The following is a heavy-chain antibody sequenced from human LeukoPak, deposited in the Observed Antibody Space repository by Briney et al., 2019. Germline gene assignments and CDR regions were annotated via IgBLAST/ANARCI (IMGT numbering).Heavy chain of an antibody. J-gene: IGHJ4*02. CDR1: GDSVSSNSAA. Sequence: SQTLSLTCAISGDSVSSNSAAWNWIRQSPSRGLEWLGRTYYRSKWYNDYAVSVKSRITINPDTSKNQFSLKLSSVTAADTAVYYCARGSPWFGELLGLDYWGQGTLVTVSS. V-gene: IGHV6-1*01. CDR2: TYYRSKWYN. CDR3: ARGSPWFGELLGLDY. D-gene: IGHD3-10*01.